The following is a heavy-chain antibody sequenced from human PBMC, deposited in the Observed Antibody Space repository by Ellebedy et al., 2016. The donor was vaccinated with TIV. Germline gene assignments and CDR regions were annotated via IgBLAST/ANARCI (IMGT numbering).Heavy chain of an antibody. CDR2: IYYSGST. J-gene: IGHJ4*02. D-gene: IGHD4-17*01. Sequence: SETLSLTCTVSGASIRSYYWSWIRQPPGKGLEWIGYIYYSGSTSYIPSLKSRVTISADTSKNQVSLKLTSVTAADTAVYYCARGVTTIGSWGQGTLVTVSS. CDR3: ARGVTTIGS. V-gene: IGHV4-59*01. CDR1: GASIRSYY.